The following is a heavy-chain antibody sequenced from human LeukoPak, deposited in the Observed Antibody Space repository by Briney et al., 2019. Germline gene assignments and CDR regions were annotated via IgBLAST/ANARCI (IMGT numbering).Heavy chain of an antibody. CDR3: ARDRGYSVYDRSDY. CDR2: ISSSSSTI. J-gene: IGHJ4*02. D-gene: IGHD5/OR15-5a*01. CDR1: GFTFSSYS. V-gene: IGHV3-48*01. Sequence: PGGSLRLSCAASGFTFSSYSMNWVRQAPGKGLEWVSYISSSSSTIYYADSVKGRFTISRDNAKNSLYLQMNSLRAEDTAVYYCARDRGYSVYDRSDYWGQGTLVTVSS.